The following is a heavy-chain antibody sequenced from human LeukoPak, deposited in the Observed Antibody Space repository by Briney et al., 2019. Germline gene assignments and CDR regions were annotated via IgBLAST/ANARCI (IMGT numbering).Heavy chain of an antibody. CDR1: GFTFSDYY. CDR2: ISSSGSSI. V-gene: IGHV3-11*01. Sequence: GGSLRLSCAASGFTFSDYYMSWIRQAPGKGLEWVSYISSSGSSIFYADSVMGRFTISRDNAKNSLYLQMNSLRAEDTAVYYCARDRRSYSARGGDYWGQGTLVTVSS. J-gene: IGHJ4*02. D-gene: IGHD1-26*01. CDR3: ARDRRSYSARGGDY.